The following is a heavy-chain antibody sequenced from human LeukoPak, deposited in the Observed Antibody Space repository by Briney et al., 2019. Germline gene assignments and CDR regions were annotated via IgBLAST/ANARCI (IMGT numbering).Heavy chain of an antibody. CDR2: INPSGGST. CDR1: GYTFTIYY. CDR3: AVEMATQGLGFDP. V-gene: IGHV1-46*01. D-gene: IGHD5-24*01. J-gene: IGHJ5*02. Sequence: GASVKVSCKASGYTFTIYYIHWVRQAPGQGLEWMGLINPSGGSTNYAQKFQGRVTMTRDMSTSTVYMELSSLRSEDTAVYYCAVEMATQGLGFDPWGQGTLVTVSS.